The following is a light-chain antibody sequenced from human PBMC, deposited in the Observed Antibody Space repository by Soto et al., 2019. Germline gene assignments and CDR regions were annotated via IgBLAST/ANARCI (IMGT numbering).Light chain of an antibody. J-gene: IGKJ1*01. V-gene: IGKV3-20*01. CDR1: QSVSSSY. CDR3: QQYGSPWT. CDR2: GAS. Sequence: ETVLTQSPGTLSLSPGERATLSCRASQSVSSSYLAWYQQKPGQAPRLLIYGASSMATGIPDRFSGSGSGTDFSLTISRLEPEVFAVYYCQQYGSPWTFGQGTKVEIK.